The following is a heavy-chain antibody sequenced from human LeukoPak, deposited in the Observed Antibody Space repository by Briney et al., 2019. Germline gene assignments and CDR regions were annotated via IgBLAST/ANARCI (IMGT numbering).Heavy chain of an antibody. CDR2: IKQDGSEK. D-gene: IGHD2-2*01. V-gene: IGHV3-7*01. CDR3: ARDGVIVVVPAAIPNWFDP. J-gene: IGHJ5*02. CDR1: GFTFSSYW. Sequence: GGSLRLSCAASGFTFSSYWMSWVRQAPGKGLEWVANIKQDGSEKYYVDSVKGRFTISRDNAKNSLYLQMNSLRAEDTAVYYCARDGVIVVVPAAIPNWFDPWGQGTLVTVSS.